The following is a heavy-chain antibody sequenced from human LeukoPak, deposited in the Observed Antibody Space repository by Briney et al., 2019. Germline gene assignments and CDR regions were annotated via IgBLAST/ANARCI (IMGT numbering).Heavy chain of an antibody. V-gene: IGHV3-30*02. J-gene: IGHJ4*02. CDR3: AKLHSSSWCLDYFDY. CDR1: GFTFSSYG. CDR2: IRYDGSNK. Sequence: PGGSLRLSCAASGFTFSSYGMHWVRQAPGKGLEWVAFIRYDGSNKYYADSVKGRFTISRDNSKNTLYLQMNSLRAEDTAVYYCAKLHSSSWCLDYFDYWGQGTLVTVSS. D-gene: IGHD6-13*01.